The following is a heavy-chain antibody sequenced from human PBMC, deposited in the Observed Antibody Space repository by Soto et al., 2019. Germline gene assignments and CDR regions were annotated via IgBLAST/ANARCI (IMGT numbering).Heavy chain of an antibody. Sequence: GESLKISCKGSGYSFTSYWIGWVRQLPGKGLEWMGIIYPGDSDTRHSPSFQGQVTISADKSISTAYLQWSSLKASDTAMYYCARDMYYYDSSGYYSLWGQGTMVTVSS. CDR3: ARDMYYYDSSGYYSL. D-gene: IGHD3-22*01. J-gene: IGHJ3*01. V-gene: IGHV5-51*01. CDR1: GYSFTSYW. CDR2: IYPGDSDT.